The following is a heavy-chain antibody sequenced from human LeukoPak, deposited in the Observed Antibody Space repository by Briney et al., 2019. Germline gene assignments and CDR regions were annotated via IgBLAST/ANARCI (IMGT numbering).Heavy chain of an antibody. J-gene: IGHJ4*02. CDR3: ARDLSERTSGWDY. V-gene: IGHV4-39*07. CDR1: GGSISSSSYY. D-gene: IGHD6-19*01. CDR2: IYYSGST. Sequence: PSETLSLTCTVSGGSISSSSYYWGWIRQPPGKGLEWIGSIYYSGSTYYNPSLKSRVTISVDTSKNQFSLKLSSVTAADTAVYYCARDLSERTSGWDYWGQGTLVTVSS.